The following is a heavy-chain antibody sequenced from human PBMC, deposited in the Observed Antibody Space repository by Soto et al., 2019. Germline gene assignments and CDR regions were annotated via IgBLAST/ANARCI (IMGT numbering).Heavy chain of an antibody. CDR1: GFFISSGNY. V-gene: IGHV4-38-2*01. J-gene: IGHJ3*01. Sequence: WETLSLTCAVSGFFISSGNYWGWIRKPPGKGLEWIGSIFHGGNTYYNPSLKSRVTISVDMSKNQFSLKLNSVTAADTAVYYCARARWYDAFDVWGQGTVVTVSS. CDR2: IFHGGNT. D-gene: IGHD2-15*01. CDR3: ARARWYDAFDV.